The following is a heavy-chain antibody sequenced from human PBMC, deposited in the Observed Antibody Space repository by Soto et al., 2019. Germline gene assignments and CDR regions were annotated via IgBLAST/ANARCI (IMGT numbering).Heavy chain of an antibody. D-gene: IGHD3-10*01. CDR3: ARDSGMIRGNYCMDV. V-gene: IGHV3-53*01. CDR2: IYSSGNI. CDR1: GFIVRSNY. J-gene: IGHJ6*02. Sequence: EVQLVESGGGLIQPGGSLRLSCAASGFIVRSNYMTWVRQSPGKGLEWVSVIYSSGNIYYPDSVKGRFTTSRDNSHNTVFLQMNSLRAEDTAVYYCARDSGMIRGNYCMDVWGQGTTVIVSS.